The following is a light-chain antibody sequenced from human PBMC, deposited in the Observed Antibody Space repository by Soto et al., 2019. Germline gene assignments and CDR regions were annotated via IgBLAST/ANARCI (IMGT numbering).Light chain of an antibody. CDR2: DTS. CDR1: QGIGDT. V-gene: IGKV3-15*01. Sequence: EVGMRQSPATLSGSPGEGATLSCRASQGIGDTLASYQHQPGQTPSRLIYDTSTRATGVPTRCIGSRSGAEFILTINSLQSEDFAVYYCQPYNSWPLTLGGGTKVDIK. CDR3: QPYNSWPLT. J-gene: IGKJ4*01.